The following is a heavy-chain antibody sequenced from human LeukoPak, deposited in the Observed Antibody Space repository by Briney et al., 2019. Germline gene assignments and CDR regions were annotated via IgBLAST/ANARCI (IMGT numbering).Heavy chain of an antibody. CDR3: VRAIDTTGYFNY. J-gene: IGHJ4*02. CDR1: GYTFTTYP. CDR2: IDTNTGSP. Sequence: ASVKVSCKASGYTFTTYPINWVRQAPGQGLEWMGWIDTNTGSPTYAQGLTGQFVFSLDTSVSTAFLQINSLKAEDTALYYCVRAIDTTGYFNYWGQGTLVTVSS. V-gene: IGHV7-4-1*02. D-gene: IGHD3-22*01.